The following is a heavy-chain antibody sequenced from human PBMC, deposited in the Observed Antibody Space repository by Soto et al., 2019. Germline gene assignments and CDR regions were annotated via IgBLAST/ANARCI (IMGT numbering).Heavy chain of an antibody. Sequence: SQTLSLTCAISGDSVSSNSAAWNWIRQSPSRGLEWLGRTYYRSKWYNDYAVSVKSRITINPGTSKNQFSLQLNSVTPEDTAVYYCARTPRGYSYGYYYYYGMDVWGQGTTVTVSS. CDR1: GDSVSSNSAA. D-gene: IGHD5-18*01. CDR2: TYYRSKWYN. CDR3: ARTPRGYSYGYYYYYGMDV. J-gene: IGHJ6*02. V-gene: IGHV6-1*01.